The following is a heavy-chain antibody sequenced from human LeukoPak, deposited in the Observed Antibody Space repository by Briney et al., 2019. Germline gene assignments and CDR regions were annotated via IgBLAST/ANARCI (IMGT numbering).Heavy chain of an antibody. J-gene: IGHJ3*02. CDR2: ISASGAST. Sequence: AGGSLRLSCAASAFTFSSYALTWVRQAPGKGLEWVSAISASGASTSYADFVQGRSTISRDNSKNTLYLQMNSLRAEDTAVYYCAKDHDSRGYNDAFDIWGQGTKVTVSS. D-gene: IGHD3-22*01. V-gene: IGHV3-23*01. CDR3: AKDHDSRGYNDAFDI. CDR1: AFTFSSYA.